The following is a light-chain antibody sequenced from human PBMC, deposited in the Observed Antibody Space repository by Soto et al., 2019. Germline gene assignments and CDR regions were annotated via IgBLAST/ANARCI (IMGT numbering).Light chain of an antibody. J-gene: IGLJ1*01. CDR2: EVN. V-gene: IGLV2-14*01. CDR1: SSDIGGYDY. CDR3: SSFTTTSAHV. Sequence: QSALTQPASLSGAPGQTISISCTGTSSDIGGYDYVSWVQQHPGKAPKLMISEVNTRPSVVSNRFSCSKSCNTAYLTISLFHVEDEAYYFCSSFTTTSAHVFGTGSKVTVL.